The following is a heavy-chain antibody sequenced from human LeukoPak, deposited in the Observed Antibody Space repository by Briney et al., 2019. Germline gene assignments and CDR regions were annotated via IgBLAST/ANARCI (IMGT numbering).Heavy chain of an antibody. CDR3: ARVRDLWFGDFDY. J-gene: IGHJ4*02. CDR2: INPNSGGT. CDR1: GYTFTGYY. D-gene: IGHD3-10*01. Sequence: ASVKVSCKASGYTFTGYYMHWVRQAPGQGLEWMGWINPNSGGTNYAQKFQGGVTMTRDTSISTAYMELSRLRSDDTAVYYCARVRDLWFGDFDYWGQGTLVTVSS. V-gene: IGHV1-2*02.